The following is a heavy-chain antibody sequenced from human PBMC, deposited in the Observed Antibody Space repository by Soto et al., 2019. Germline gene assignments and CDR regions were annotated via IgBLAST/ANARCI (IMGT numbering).Heavy chain of an antibody. V-gene: IGHV4-34*01. CDR1: GGSFSGYY. CDR2: INHSGST. D-gene: IGHD3-3*01. CDR3: ARVRAIFGVVYHYYGMDV. J-gene: IGHJ6*02. Sequence: SETLSLTCAVYGGSFSGYYWSWIRQPPGKGLEWIGEINHSGSTNYNPSLKSRVTISVDTSKNQFSLKLSSVTAADTAVYYCARVRAIFGVVYHYYGMDVWGQGTTVTVSS.